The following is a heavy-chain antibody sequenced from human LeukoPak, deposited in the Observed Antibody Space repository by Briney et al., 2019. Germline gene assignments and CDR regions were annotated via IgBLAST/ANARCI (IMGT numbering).Heavy chain of an antibody. Sequence: ASVKVSCKASGGTFSSYAISWVRQAPGQGLEWMGIINPSGGGTSYAQKFQGRVTMTRDMSTSRVYMELSSLRSEDTAVYYCARDANPYSIAAAQYFFDYWGQGTLVTVSS. CDR2: INPSGGGT. CDR1: GGTFSSYA. D-gene: IGHD6-13*01. CDR3: ARDANPYSIAAAQYFFDY. V-gene: IGHV1-46*01. J-gene: IGHJ4*02.